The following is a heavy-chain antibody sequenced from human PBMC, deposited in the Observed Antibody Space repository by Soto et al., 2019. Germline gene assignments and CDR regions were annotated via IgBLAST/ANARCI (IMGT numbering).Heavy chain of an antibody. CDR2: IWYDGSNK. Sequence: GGSLRLSCAASGFTFSSYGMHWVRQAPGKGLEWVAVIWYDGSNKYYADSVKGRFTISRDNSKNTLYLQMNSLRAEDTAVYYCARGEAIAARPLGAGWPFDYWGQGTLVTVSS. CDR3: ARGEAIAARPLGAGWPFDY. J-gene: IGHJ4*02. CDR1: GFTFSSYG. V-gene: IGHV3-33*01. D-gene: IGHD6-6*01.